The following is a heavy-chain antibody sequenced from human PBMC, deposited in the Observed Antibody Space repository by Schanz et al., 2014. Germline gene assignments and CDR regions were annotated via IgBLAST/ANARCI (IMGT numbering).Heavy chain of an antibody. V-gene: IGHV1-3*04. CDR2: INTGSGDT. CDR1: EYSFTSYS. CDR3: ARDRRFFDRDDLYYFDS. Sequence: QVHLVQSGAEVKRPGASVKVSCKASEYSFTSYSMHWVRQAPGQRLEWMGWINTGSGDTKYSQNFQGRVTITRDTSASTAYMELSSLRSDDADVYYCARDRRFFDRDDLYYFDSWGQGTLXTVSS. J-gene: IGHJ4*02. D-gene: IGHD3-3*01.